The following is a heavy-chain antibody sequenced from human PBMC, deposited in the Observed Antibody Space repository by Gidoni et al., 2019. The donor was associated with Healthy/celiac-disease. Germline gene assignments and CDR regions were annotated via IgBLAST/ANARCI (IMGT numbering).Heavy chain of an antibody. Sequence: DVQLVVSGGVVVQPGGSMRLACEAAGFTLDDYSMHGVRQAPGKGLEWVSLISWDGGSTYYADSVKGRFTISRDNSKNSLYLQMNSLRTEDTALYYCAKDFSPLGTVRGVITALPTYWGQGTLVTVSS. CDR2: ISWDGGST. V-gene: IGHV3-43*01. CDR1: GFTLDDYS. D-gene: IGHD3-10*01. J-gene: IGHJ4*02. CDR3: AKDFSPLGTVRGVITALPTY.